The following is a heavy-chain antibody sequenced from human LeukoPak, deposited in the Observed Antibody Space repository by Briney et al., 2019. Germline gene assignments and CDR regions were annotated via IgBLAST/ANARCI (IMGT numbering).Heavy chain of an antibody. Sequence: PGGSLRLSCAPSGFTFSDYYMSWIRQAPGKGLEWISYISRSSDTIHYADSVKGRFTISRDNAKNSLYLQMNSLRAEDTAVYYCARDRAVLWFGELWNGMDVWGQGTTVTVSS. J-gene: IGHJ6*02. V-gene: IGHV3-11*01. D-gene: IGHD3-10*01. CDR3: ARDRAVLWFGELWNGMDV. CDR2: ISRSSDTI. CDR1: GFTFSDYY.